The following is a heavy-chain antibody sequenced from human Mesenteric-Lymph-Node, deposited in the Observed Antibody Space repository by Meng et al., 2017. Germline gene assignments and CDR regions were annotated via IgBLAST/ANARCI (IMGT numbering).Heavy chain of an antibody. CDR3: ARDRSNNGYEVYYFDY. V-gene: IGHV3-30*04. D-gene: IGHD5-12*01. CDR2: ISYDGSNK. J-gene: IGHJ4*02. Sequence: GESLKISCAASGFTFSSYAMHWVRQAPGKGLEWLAVISYDGSNKYYADSVKGRFTISRDNSKNTLYLQMNSLRAEDTAIYYCARDRSNNGYEVYYFDYWGQGTLVTVSS. CDR1: GFTFSSYA.